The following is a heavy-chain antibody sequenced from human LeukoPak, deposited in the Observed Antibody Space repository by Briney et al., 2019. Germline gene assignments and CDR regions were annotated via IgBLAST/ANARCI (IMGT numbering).Heavy chain of an antibody. CDR3: AREGDYGDLRGYYYGMDV. Sequence: KSSQTLSLTCTVSGGSISGGGYYWSWIRQHPGKGLEWIGYIYYSGSTYYNPSLKSRATISVDTSKNQFSLKLSSVTAADTAVYYCAREGDYGDLRGYYYGMDVWGQGTTVTVSS. J-gene: IGHJ6*02. CDR1: GGSISGGGYY. V-gene: IGHV4-31*03. D-gene: IGHD4-17*01. CDR2: IYYSGST.